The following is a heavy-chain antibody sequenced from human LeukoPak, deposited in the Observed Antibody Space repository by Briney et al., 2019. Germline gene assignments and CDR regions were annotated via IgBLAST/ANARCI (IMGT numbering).Heavy chain of an antibody. CDR1: GGSISSGEYY. CDR2: IYYSGTT. CDR3: ARVKAYGDGDY. J-gene: IGHJ4*02. Sequence: PSETLSLTCTVSGGSISSGEYYWSWIRQPPGKGLEWIGYIYYSGTTYYNPSLKSRVTISVDRSKNQFSLKLSSVTAADTAVYYCARVKAYGDGDYWGQGTLVTVSS. D-gene: IGHD4-17*01. V-gene: IGHV4-30-4*01.